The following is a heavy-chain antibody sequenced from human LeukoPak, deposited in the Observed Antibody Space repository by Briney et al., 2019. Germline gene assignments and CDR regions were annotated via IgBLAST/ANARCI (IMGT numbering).Heavy chain of an antibody. Sequence: PSETLSFTCTVSGGSISSGGYYWSWIRQHPGKGLEWIGYIYYSGSTYYDPSLKSRVTISADTSKNQFSLKLSSVTAADTAVYYCARTDLTEDSEYWGLGTLVTVSS. CDR1: GGSISSGGYY. D-gene: IGHD1-14*01. V-gene: IGHV4-31*03. CDR3: ARTDLTEDSEY. J-gene: IGHJ4*02. CDR2: IYYSGST.